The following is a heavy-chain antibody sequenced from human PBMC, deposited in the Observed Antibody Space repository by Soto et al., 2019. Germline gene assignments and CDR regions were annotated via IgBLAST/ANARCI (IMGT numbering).Heavy chain of an antibody. CDR2: IIPMFGTV. D-gene: IGHD4-17*01. J-gene: IGHJ4*02. CDR1: GGTFSSFL. Sequence: QVQLVQSGAEVKKPGSSVKVSCKASGGTFSSFLISWVRQAPGQGLEWMGGIIPMFGTVNYAQNFQGRVTITADKSTTTAYMELSSLRSEDTAMYYCARNRGDSGDYFHNWGQGTLVTVSS. CDR3: ARNRGDSGDYFHN. V-gene: IGHV1-69*06.